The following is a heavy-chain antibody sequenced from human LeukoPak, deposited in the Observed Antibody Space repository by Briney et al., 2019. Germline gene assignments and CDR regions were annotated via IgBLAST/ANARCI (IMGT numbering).Heavy chain of an antibody. V-gene: IGHV3-15*01. D-gene: IGHD6-6*01. CDR2: IKSKADGETI. J-gene: IGHJ5*01. CDR3: TNSSSSAAFDS. Sequence: GGSLRLSCAASGITFSNAWMNWVRQAPGMGLEWVGRIKSKADGETIDYAAPVKGRFTISRDDSLNTLYLQMNSLKIEDTAVYYCTNSSSSAAFDSWGQGTLVTVSS. CDR1: GITFSNAW.